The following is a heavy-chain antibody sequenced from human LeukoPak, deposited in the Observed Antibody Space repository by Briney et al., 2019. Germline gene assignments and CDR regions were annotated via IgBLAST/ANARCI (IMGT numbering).Heavy chain of an antibody. J-gene: IGHJ4*02. D-gene: IGHD6-19*01. CDR3: ARRRYSSGQIDY. CDR2: IYYGGST. Sequence: SETLSLTCTVSGGSISNYYWSWIRQPPGKGLEWIGYIYYGGSTNYNPSLKSRVTISIDTSKNQFSLKLSSVTAADTAVYYCARRRYSSGQIDYWGQGTLVTVSS. V-gene: IGHV4-59*08. CDR1: GGSISNYY.